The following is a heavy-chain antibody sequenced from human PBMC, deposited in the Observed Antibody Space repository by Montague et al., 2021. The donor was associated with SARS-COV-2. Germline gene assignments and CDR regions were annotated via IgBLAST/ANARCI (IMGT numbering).Heavy chain of an antibody. Sequence: SLRLSCAASGFTFSSYSMHWVRQAPGKGLEWVAVISYDGSNKYYADSVKGRFTISRDNSKNTLYLQMNSLRAEDAAVYYCARYAWAGYRGAFDNWGQGTMVTVSS. CDR1: GFTFSSYS. D-gene: IGHD2-15*01. CDR2: ISYDGSNK. J-gene: IGHJ3*02. CDR3: ARYAWAGYRGAFDN. V-gene: IGHV3-30-3*01.